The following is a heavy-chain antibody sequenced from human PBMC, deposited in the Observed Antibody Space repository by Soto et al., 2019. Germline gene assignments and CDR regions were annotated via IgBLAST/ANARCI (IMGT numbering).Heavy chain of an antibody. J-gene: IGHJ4*02. CDR2: ISYDGSNK. CDR1: GFTFSNYA. CDR3: ARDGPYFDS. V-gene: IGHV3-30-3*01. Sequence: QVQLVESGGGVVQPGRSLRLSCAASGFTFSNYAIHWVRQAPGKGLEWVAVISYDGSNKYYADSVKGRFTISRDNSKNTLYLQMNSLRAEDTAVYYCARDGPYFDSWGQGTLVTVSS.